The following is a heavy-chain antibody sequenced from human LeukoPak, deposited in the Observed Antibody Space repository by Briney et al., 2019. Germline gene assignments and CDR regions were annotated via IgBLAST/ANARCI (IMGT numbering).Heavy chain of an antibody. Sequence: ASVKVSCKASGYIFTDYYMHWVRQAPGQRLEWMGWINAGNGNTKYSQKFQGRVTITRDTSASTAYMELSSLRSEDTAVYYCARSRPLRYFDWLFPFDYWGQGTLVTVSS. V-gene: IGHV1-3*01. CDR3: ARSRPLRYFDWLFPFDY. CDR2: INAGNGNT. D-gene: IGHD3-9*01. J-gene: IGHJ4*02. CDR1: GYIFTDYY.